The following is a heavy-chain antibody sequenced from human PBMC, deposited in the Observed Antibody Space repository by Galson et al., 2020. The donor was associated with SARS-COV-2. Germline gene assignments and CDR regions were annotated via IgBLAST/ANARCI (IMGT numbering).Heavy chain of an antibody. D-gene: IGHD3-16*02. Sequence: GESLKISCAASGFTFSSYSMNWVRQAPGQGLEWVSSISSSSSYIYYADSVKGRFTISRDNAKNSLYLQMNSLRAEDTAVYYCARDDYVWGSYRWHFDYWGQGTLVTVSS. J-gene: IGHJ4*02. CDR1: GFTFSSYS. CDR2: ISSSSSYI. CDR3: ARDDYVWGSYRWHFDY. V-gene: IGHV3-21*01.